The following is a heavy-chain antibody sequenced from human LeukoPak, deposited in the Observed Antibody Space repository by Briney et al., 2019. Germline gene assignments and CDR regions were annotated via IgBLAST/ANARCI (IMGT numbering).Heavy chain of an antibody. CDR1: GFTFSSYG. D-gene: IGHD3-10*01. CDR2: ISSSGSTI. CDR3: ARLSGSGSYYTSLDYGMDV. Sequence: TGGSLRLSCAASGFTFSSYGMHWVRQAPGKGLEWVSYISSSGSTIYYADSVKGRFTISRDNAKNSLYLQMNSLRAEDAAVYYCARLSGSGSYYTSLDYGMDVWGQGTTVTVSS. J-gene: IGHJ6*02. V-gene: IGHV3-48*04.